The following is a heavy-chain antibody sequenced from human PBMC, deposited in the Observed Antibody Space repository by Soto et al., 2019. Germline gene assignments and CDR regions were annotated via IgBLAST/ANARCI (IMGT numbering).Heavy chain of an antibody. CDR2: IFYSGST. CDR1: GGSITSGNYY. V-gene: IGHV4-31*03. D-gene: IGHD5-18*01. J-gene: IGHJ4*02. Sequence: QVQLQESGPRLVKPSQTLSLTCTVSGGSITSGNYYWTWIRQHPGKGLEWLGYIFYSGSTHYNPSLKSRGFISLATSKNQLSLNLTSVTAAATAVYYCARAPPGDTAMVYDHWGQGTLVTVSS. CDR3: ARAPPGDTAMVYDH.